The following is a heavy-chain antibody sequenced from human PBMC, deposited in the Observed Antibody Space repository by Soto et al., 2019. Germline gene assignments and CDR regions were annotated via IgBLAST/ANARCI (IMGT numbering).Heavy chain of an antibody. Sequence: QVQLVQSGAEVKKPGASVKVSCKASGYTFTIYYIHWVRQAPGQGLEWLGRINPKSGGTSTAQKFQGWVTMTTDTSISTASMELTRLTSDDTAIYYCARGDSTDCSNGVCSFFYNHDMDVWGQGTTVTVSS. V-gene: IGHV1-2*04. CDR1: GYTFTIYY. J-gene: IGHJ6*02. D-gene: IGHD2-8*01. CDR2: INPKSGGT. CDR3: ARGDSTDCSNGVCSFFYNHDMDV.